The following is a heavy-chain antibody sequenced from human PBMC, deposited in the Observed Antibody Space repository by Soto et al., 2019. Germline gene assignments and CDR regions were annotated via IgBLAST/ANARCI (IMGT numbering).Heavy chain of an antibody. D-gene: IGHD3-9*01. V-gene: IGHV2-26*01. Sequence: QVTLKESGPALVKPTETPTLTCTVSGFSLTTGKMGVSWIRQPPGKALEWLAHIFSDNERSYSTSLQGRLTISKDTSGSQVVLSMTNVDPVDTATYYCARMKVDSYQFYYAMDVWGQGTTVTVSS. CDR2: IFSDNER. CDR1: GFSLTTGKMG. J-gene: IGHJ6*02. CDR3: ARMKVDSYQFYYAMDV.